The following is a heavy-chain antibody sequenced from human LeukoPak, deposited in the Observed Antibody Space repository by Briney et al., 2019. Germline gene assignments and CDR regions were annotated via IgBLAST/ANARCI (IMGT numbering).Heavy chain of an antibody. V-gene: IGHV3-23*01. CDR2: ISSSGGST. CDR1: GFSFSNYA. CDR3: TKGVVATSGTYYNSHIDY. J-gene: IGHJ4*02. D-gene: IGHD3-10*01. Sequence: TGGSLRLSCAASGFSFSNYAMSWVRQAPGKGLEWVSAISSSGGSTYNADSVKGRFTISRDNSKNTLYLQMNSLRPEDTAVYYCTKGVVATSGTYYNSHIDYWGQGTLVTVSS.